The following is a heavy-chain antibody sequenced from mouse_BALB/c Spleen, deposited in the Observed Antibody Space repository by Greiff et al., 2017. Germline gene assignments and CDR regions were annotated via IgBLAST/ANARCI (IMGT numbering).Heavy chain of an antibody. Sequence: EVQLQQSGAELVKPGASVKLSCTASGFNIKDTYMHWVKQRPEQGLEWIGRIDPANGNTKYDPKFQGKATITADTSSNTAYLQLSSLTSEDTAVYYCARGLRRGRYFDYWGQGTTLTVSS. J-gene: IGHJ2*01. D-gene: IGHD2-2*01. CDR1: GFNIKDTY. CDR3: ARGLRRGRYFDY. V-gene: IGHV14-3*02. CDR2: IDPANGNT.